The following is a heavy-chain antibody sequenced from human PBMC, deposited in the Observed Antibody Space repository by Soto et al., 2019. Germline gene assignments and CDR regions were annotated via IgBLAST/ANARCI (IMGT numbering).Heavy chain of an antibody. V-gene: IGHV3-23*01. CDR3: AKLHFGVGTYYYYGMDV. D-gene: IGHD3-3*01. CDR1: GFTFSSYA. Sequence: GGSLRLSCAASGFTFSSYAMSWVRQAPGKGLEWVSAISGSGGSTYYADSVKGRFTISRDNSKNTLYLQMNSLRAEDTAVYYCAKLHFGVGTYYYYGMDVWGQGTTVTVSS. CDR2: ISGSGGST. J-gene: IGHJ6*02.